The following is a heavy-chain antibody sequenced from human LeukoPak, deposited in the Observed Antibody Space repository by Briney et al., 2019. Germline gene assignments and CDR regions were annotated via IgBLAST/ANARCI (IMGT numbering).Heavy chain of an antibody. CDR3: ARDILQGIRSFDY. V-gene: IGHV3-48*03. J-gene: IGHJ4*02. D-gene: IGHD1-14*01. Sequence: GGSLRLSCAASGFTFSSYEMNWVRQTPGKGLEWVSYISSSGSTIYYVDSVKGRFTSSRDNAKNSLYLQMNSLRAEDTAVYYCARDILQGIRSFDYWGLGTLVTVSS. CDR1: GFTFSSYE. CDR2: ISSSGSTI.